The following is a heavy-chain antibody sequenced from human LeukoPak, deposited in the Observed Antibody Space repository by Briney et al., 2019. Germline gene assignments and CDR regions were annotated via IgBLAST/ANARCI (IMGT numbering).Heavy chain of an antibody. Sequence: SETLSLTCTVSGGSISSGGYYWSWISQHPGKGLEWIGYIYYSGSTCYNPSLKSRVTISVDTSKNQFSLKLSSVTAADTAVYYCARDHSPDSSGYYGTYYGMDVWGQGTTVTVSS. CDR2: IYYSGST. V-gene: IGHV4-31*03. D-gene: IGHD3-22*01. J-gene: IGHJ6*02. CDR3: ARDHSPDSSGYYGTYYGMDV. CDR1: GGSISSGGYY.